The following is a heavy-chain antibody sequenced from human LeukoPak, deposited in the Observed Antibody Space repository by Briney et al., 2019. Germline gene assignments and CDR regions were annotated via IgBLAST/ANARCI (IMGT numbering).Heavy chain of an antibody. J-gene: IGHJ4*02. CDR3: ARGINFWSGYPPHY. Sequence: SGTLSLTCAVYGGSFTGYYWSWIRQPPGKGLEWIGEINHSGSTNYNPSLKSRVTISVDTSKNQFSLKVSSETAADTAVYYCARGINFWSGYPPHYWGQGSLVTVSS. CDR1: GGSFTGYY. D-gene: IGHD3-3*01. CDR2: INHSGST. V-gene: IGHV4-34*01.